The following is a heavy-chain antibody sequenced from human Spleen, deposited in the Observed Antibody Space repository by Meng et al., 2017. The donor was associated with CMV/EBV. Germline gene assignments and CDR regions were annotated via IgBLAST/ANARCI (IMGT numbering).Heavy chain of an antibody. D-gene: IGHD5/OR15-5a*01. J-gene: IGHJ6*02. V-gene: IGHV1-8*01. CDR1: GYTFTTYD. CDR2: MNPNSGDT. Sequence: ASVKVSCKASGYTFTTYDINWVRQATGQGLEWMGWMNPNSGDTGYAQKFQGRVTMTRNTSISTAYMDLSSLRSDDTAVYYCASHSSTRFGMDVWGQGTTVTVSS. CDR3: ASHSSTRFGMDV.